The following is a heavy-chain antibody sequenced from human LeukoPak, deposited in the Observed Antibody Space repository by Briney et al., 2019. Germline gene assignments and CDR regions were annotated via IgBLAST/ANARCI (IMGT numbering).Heavy chain of an antibody. Sequence: GGSLRLSCAASGFTFSSYGMHWVRQAPGKGLEWVAVISYDGSNKYYADSVKGRFTISRDNSKNTLYLQMNSLRAEDTAVYYCAKDPVLYYYGSGSYYFDYWGQGTLVTVSS. V-gene: IGHV3-30*18. J-gene: IGHJ4*02. CDR3: AKDPVLYYYGSGSYYFDY. CDR1: GFTFSSYG. CDR2: ISYDGSNK. D-gene: IGHD3-10*01.